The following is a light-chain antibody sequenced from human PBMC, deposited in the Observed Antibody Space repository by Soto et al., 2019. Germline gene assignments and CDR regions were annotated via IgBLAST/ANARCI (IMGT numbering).Light chain of an antibody. CDR3: CSYAGSYTFDV. J-gene: IGLJ1*01. Sequence: QSALTQPRSVSGSPGQSVTISCTGTSTDVGAYRYVSWYQQHPGKAPKLLIYDVTKRPSGVPDRFPGSKSGNTASLTISGLQAEDEADYYCCSYAGSYTFDVFGTGTKVTVL. CDR1: STDVGAYRY. V-gene: IGLV2-11*01. CDR2: DVT.